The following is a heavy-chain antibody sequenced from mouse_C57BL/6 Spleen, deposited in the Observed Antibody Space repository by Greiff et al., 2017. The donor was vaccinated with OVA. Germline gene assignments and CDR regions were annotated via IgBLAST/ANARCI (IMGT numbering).Heavy chain of an antibody. V-gene: IGHV1-64*01. CDR2: IHPNSGST. Sequence: VQLQQPGAELVKPGASVKLSCKASGYTFTSYWMHWVKQRPGQGLEWIGMIHPNSGSTNYNEKFKSKATLTVDKSSSTAYMQLSSLTSEDSAVYYCASTYGSSHYYAMDYWGQGTSVTVSS. CDR1: GYTFTSYW. D-gene: IGHD1-1*01. J-gene: IGHJ4*01. CDR3: ASTYGSSHYYAMDY.